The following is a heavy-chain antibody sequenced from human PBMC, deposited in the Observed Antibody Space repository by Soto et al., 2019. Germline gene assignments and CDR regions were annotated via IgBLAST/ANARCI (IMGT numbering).Heavy chain of an antibody. V-gene: IGHV1-18*01. Sequence: QVQLVQSGAEVKKPRASVTVSCKTSGYTFSSIGISWVRQAPGQGLEWMGWISPHKDNTYYAQRLQGRVTMTTDTSTSTAYMELRSLRSDDTAVYFCARDLDASGSYYTNYWGQGTLVTVSS. J-gene: IGHJ4*02. CDR2: ISPHKDNT. D-gene: IGHD3-10*01. CDR1: GYTFSSIG. CDR3: ARDLDASGSYYTNY.